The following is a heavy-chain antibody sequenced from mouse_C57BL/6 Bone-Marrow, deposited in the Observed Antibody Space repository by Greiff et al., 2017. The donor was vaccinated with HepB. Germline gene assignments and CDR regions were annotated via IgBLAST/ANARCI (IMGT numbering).Heavy chain of an antibody. Sequence: SGPELVKPGASVKISCKASGYSFTGYYMNWVKQSPEKSLEWIGEINPSTGGTTYNQKFKAKATLTVDKSSSTAYMQLKSLTSEDSAVYYCARASWVAMDYWGQGTSVTVSS. V-gene: IGHV1-42*01. J-gene: IGHJ4*01. D-gene: IGHD4-1*01. CDR3: ARASWVAMDY. CDR1: GYSFTGYY. CDR2: INPSTGGT.